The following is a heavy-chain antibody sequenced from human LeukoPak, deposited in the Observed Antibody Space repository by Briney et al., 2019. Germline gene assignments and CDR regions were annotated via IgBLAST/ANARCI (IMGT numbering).Heavy chain of an antibody. D-gene: IGHD6-19*01. J-gene: IGHJ4*02. V-gene: IGHV4-59*01. CDR3: ARGGRYSSGWYGMNY. Sequence: SETLSLTCTVSGGSISSYYWSWIRQPPGKGLEWIGYIYYSGSTNYNPSLKSRVTISVDTSKNQFSLKLSSVAAADTAVYYCARGGRYSSGWYGMNYWGQGTLVTVSS. CDR2: IYYSGST. CDR1: GGSISSYY.